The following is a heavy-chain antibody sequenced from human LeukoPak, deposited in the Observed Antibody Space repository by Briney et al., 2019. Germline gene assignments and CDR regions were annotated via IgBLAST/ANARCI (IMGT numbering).Heavy chain of an antibody. D-gene: IGHD3-10*01. Sequence: PSETLSLTCTVSGGSISSGGYYWSWIRQHPGEGLEWIGYIYYSGSTYYNPSLKSRVTISVDTSKNQFSLKLSSVTAADTAVYYCARAMVRGGDHWGQGTLVTVSS. CDR2: IYYSGST. J-gene: IGHJ4*02. CDR3: ARAMVRGGDH. V-gene: IGHV4-31*03. CDR1: GGSISSGGYY.